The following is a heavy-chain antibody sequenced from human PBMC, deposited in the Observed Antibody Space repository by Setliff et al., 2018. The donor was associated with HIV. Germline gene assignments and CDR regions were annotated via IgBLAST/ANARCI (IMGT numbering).Heavy chain of an antibody. J-gene: IGHJ4*02. CDR3: ARGRSRYYYDGSGYYVDY. CDR2: IYTSGST. CDR1: GGSISRDSFY. V-gene: IGHV4-39*07. D-gene: IGHD3-22*01. Sequence: SETLSLTCTVSGGSISRDSFYWGWFRQPPGEGLEWIGSIYTSGSTNYNPSLKGRVTLSVDTSKNQLSLKLSSVTAADTAVYYCARGRSRYYYDGSGYYVDYWGQGTLVTVSS.